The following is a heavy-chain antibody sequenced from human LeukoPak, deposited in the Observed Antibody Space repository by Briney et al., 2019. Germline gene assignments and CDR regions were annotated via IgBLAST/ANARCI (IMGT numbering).Heavy chain of an antibody. V-gene: IGHV3-21*01. CDR1: GFTFSSYS. Sequence: GGSLRLSCAASGFTFSSYSMNWVRQAPGKGLEWVSSISSSSSYIYYADSVKGRFTISRDDAKNSLYLQMNSLRAEDTAVYYCAKLAVAGSDYWGQGTLVTVSS. CDR3: AKLAVAGSDY. CDR2: ISSSSSYI. D-gene: IGHD6-19*01. J-gene: IGHJ4*02.